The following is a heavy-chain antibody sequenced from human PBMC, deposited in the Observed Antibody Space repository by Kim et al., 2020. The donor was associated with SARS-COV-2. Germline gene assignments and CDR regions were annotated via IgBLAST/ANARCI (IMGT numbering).Heavy chain of an antibody. J-gene: IGHJ6*02. Sequence: ASVKVSCKVSGYTLTELSMHWVRQAPGKGLEWMGGFDPEDGETIYAQKFQGRVTMTEDTSTDTAYMELSSLRSEDTAVCYCATNPVAAAYYYYGMDVWGQGTTVTVSS. CDR3: ATNPVAAAYYYYGMDV. CDR1: GYTLTELS. D-gene: IGHD6-13*01. CDR2: FDPEDGET. V-gene: IGHV1-24*01.